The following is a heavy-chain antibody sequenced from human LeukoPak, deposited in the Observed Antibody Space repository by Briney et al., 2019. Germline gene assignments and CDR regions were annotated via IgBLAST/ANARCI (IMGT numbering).Heavy chain of an antibody. V-gene: IGHV3-30*02. J-gene: IGHJ4*02. CDR3: AKVRESGGWTVGVDY. D-gene: IGHD6-19*01. Sequence: QPGGSLRLSCAASGFTFSNYGLHWVRQAPGKGLEWVAFIRYDVNYKYYADSVRGRFTISRDNSNNTLYLQMNSLSAEDTAVYYCAKVRESGGWTVGVDYWGQGILVTVSP. CDR1: GFTFSNYG. CDR2: IRYDVNYK.